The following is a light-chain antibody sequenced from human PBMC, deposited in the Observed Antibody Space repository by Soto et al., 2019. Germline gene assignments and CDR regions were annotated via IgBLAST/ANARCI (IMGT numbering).Light chain of an antibody. CDR3: LQDHDYQWT. Sequence: IQLTQSPSFLSASVEDRVTISCRASYDISSSLAWYQQEPGKPPKLLIYAASDLQAEVPSRFSGSGSGTDFTLTISSLQAEDFATYYCLQDHDYQWTFGQGTKLEIK. CDR1: YDISSS. V-gene: IGKV1-6*01. J-gene: IGKJ2*02. CDR2: AAS.